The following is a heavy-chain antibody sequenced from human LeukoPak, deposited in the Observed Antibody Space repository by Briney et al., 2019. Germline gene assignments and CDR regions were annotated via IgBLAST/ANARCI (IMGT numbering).Heavy chain of an antibody. CDR1: GFTFSGYW. J-gene: IGHJ5*02. D-gene: IGHD3-10*01. V-gene: IGHV3-7*01. CDR3: ARVGLGVGSGRKASGFDP. CDR2: IKEDGSEK. Sequence: TGGSLRLSCAASGFTFSGYWMTWVRQAPGKGLEWVANIKEDGSEKNYVDSVKGRFTISRDNAKNSLYLQMNSLRAEDTAVYYCARVGLGVGSGRKASGFDPWGQGTLVTVSS.